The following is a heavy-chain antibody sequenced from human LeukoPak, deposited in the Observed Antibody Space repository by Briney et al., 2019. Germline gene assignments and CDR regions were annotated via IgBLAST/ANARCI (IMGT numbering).Heavy chain of an antibody. CDR1: GGTFSSYA. CDR2: IIPIFGTA. V-gene: IGHV1-69*13. Sequence: SVEVSCKASGGTFSSYAISWVRQAPGQGLEWMGGIIPIFGTANYAQKFQGRVTITADESTSTAYMELSSLRSEDTAVYYCARDESPLGRWLVHGVYWGQGTLVTVSS. CDR3: ARDESPLGRWLVHGVY. D-gene: IGHD6-19*01. J-gene: IGHJ4*02.